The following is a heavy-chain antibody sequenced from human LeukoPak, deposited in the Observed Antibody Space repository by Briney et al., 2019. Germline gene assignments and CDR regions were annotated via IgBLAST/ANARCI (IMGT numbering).Heavy chain of an antibody. D-gene: IGHD2-15*01. CDR3: AKDRRRYCSGGSCYVDYLDY. J-gene: IGHJ4*02. CDR1: GFTFSSYG. V-gene: IGHV3-30*18. CDR2: ISYDGSNK. Sequence: GGSLRLSCAASGFTFSSYGMHWVRQAPGKGLEWVAVISYDGSNKYYADSVKGRFTISRDNSKNTLYLQMNSLRAEDTAVYYCAKDRRRYCSGGSCYVDYLDYWGQGTLVTVSS.